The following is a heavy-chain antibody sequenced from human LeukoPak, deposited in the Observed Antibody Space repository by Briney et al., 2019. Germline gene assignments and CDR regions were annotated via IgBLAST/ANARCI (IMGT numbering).Heavy chain of an antibody. CDR2: INPNSGGT. J-gene: IGHJ4*02. V-gene: IGHV1-2*02. CDR3: AREETDYGDYGADY. Sequence: GASVKVSCTASGYTFTGYYMHWVRQAPGQGLEWMGWINPNSGGTNYAQKFQGRVTMTRDTSISTAYMELSSLRSEDTAVYYCAREETDYGDYGADYWGQGTLVTVSS. D-gene: IGHD4-17*01. CDR1: GYTFTGYY.